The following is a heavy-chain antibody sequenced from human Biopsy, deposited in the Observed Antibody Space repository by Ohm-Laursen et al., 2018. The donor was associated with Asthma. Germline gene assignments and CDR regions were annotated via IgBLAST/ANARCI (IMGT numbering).Heavy chain of an antibody. CDR2: MNPNSGNT. D-gene: IGHD5-12*01. CDR3: ARELLDIVAFDYYYYGMDV. J-gene: IGHJ6*02. Sequence: ASVKVSCKASGYTFINNDINWVRQAAGQGLEWMGWMNPNSGNTGYAQKFHGRVTVTRDTSINTVYMELSSLRSDDTAVYYGARELLDIVAFDYYYYGMDVWGQGTTVTVS. CDR1: GYTFINND. V-gene: IGHV1-8*01.